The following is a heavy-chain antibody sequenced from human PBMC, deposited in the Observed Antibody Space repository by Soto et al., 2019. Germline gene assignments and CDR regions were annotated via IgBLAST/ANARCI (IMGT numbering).Heavy chain of an antibody. CDR1: GFTFSTYG. CDR2: ITYDGNNK. CDR3: AKSVYNWNDGFFDY. Sequence: QVQLVESGGGVVQPGRSLRLSCAASGFTFSTYGMHWVRQASGKGLEWVAVITYDGNNKYYADSVKGRFTISRDNSKNTLYLQMSSLRAEDTAVYYCAKSVYNWNDGFFDYWGQGTLVTVSS. D-gene: IGHD1-1*01. J-gene: IGHJ4*02. V-gene: IGHV3-30*18.